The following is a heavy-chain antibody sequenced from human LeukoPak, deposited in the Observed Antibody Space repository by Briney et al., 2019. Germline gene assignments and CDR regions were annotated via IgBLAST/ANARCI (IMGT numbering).Heavy chain of an antibody. CDR1: GGSISSSDFN. CDR3: ARHVYGSGSKY. CDR2: ISYTGTS. Sequence: SETLTLTCSVSGGSISSSDFNWGWLCQPPGKGLEWIGHISYTGTSYYNSSLNGRFTLSVDTSNNQFSLKVYSVTAADTAVYYCARHVYGSGSKYWGQGILVTVSS. J-gene: IGHJ4*02. D-gene: IGHD3-10*01. V-gene: IGHV4-39*01.